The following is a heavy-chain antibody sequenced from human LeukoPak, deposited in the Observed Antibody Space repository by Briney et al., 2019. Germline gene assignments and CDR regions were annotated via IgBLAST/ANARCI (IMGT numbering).Heavy chain of an antibody. V-gene: IGHV4-59*08. D-gene: IGHD2-15*01. J-gene: IGHJ4*02. CDR3: ARLDCLIEGCYNH. CDR1: GDSVTSSY. Sequence: SETLSLTCSVSGDSVTSSYWNWLRQPPGKDLEWIGYVSSDGTTNYNPSLRSRLIMSVDTAKNDISLNLTSVTAADTAIYYCARLDCLIEGCYNHWGRGTLVTVSS. CDR2: VSSDGTT.